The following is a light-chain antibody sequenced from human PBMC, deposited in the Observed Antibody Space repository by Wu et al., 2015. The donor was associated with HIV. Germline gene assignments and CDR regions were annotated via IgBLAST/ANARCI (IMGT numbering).Light chain of an antibody. CDR3: QQLNSFPLT. CDR1: QDIFTY. J-gene: IGKJ5*01. V-gene: IGKV1-13*02. CDR2: DAS. Sequence: AIQLTQSPSSLSASIGDRVNITCRASQDIFTYLAWYQQTPGKAPRVLIYDASTLQRGVSSRFSGSGSGTHFTLTISGLQREDFAIYFCQQLNSFPLTFGLGSRLEI.